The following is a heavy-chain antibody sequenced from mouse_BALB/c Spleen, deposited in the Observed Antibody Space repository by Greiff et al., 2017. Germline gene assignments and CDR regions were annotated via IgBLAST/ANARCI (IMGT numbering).Heavy chain of an antibody. D-gene: IGHD3-1*01. CDR1: GFNIKDTY. V-gene: IGHV14-3*02. Sequence: VQLQQSGAELVKPGASVKLSCTASGFNIKDTYMHWVKQRPEQGLEWIGRIDPANGNTKYDPKFQGKATITADTSSNTAYLQLSSLTSEDTAVYYCASTRRIGLLGAMDDWGEGTAGTVSS. J-gene: IGHJ4*01. CDR2: IDPANGNT. CDR3: ASTRRIGLLGAMDD.